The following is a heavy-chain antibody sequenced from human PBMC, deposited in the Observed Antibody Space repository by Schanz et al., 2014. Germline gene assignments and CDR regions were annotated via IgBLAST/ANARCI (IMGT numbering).Heavy chain of an antibody. V-gene: IGHV3-15*01. Sequence: EVQLLESGGGLVQPGGSLRLSCAASGFTFSDAWMSWVRQAPGKGLEWVGRIKSKFDGATTDYVAPVKGRFSISRDDSTNALYLQMSSLKMEDTAVYYCTTGQLCSGEGFDLWGQGALVTVSS. CDR1: GFTFSDAW. J-gene: IGHJ5*02. CDR3: TTGQLCSGEGFDL. CDR2: IKSKFDGATT. D-gene: IGHD3-10*01.